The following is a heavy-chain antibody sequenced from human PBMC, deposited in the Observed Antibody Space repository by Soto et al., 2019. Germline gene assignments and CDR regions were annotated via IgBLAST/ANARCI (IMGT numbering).Heavy chain of an antibody. J-gene: IGHJ4*02. CDR2: IYYSGST. Sequence: QLQLQESGPGLVKPSETLSLTCTVSGGSISSSSYYWGWIRQPPGKGLEWIGRIYYSGSTYYNPSPTSRVTTSVDTSKNQFSQKPSSVSAADPAVYDCASQWVVDHFDYRGRGTLVTVSS. CDR3: ASQWVVDHFDY. V-gene: IGHV4-39*01. D-gene: IGHD2-15*01. CDR1: GGSISSSSYY.